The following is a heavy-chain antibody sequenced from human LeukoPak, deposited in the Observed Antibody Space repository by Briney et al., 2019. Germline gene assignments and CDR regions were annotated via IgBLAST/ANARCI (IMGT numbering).Heavy chain of an antibody. CDR3: AKDYDSSGYYGGAFDI. J-gene: IGHJ3*02. CDR2: ISGGGGAT. Sequence: GGSLRLSCAASGFTFTNYALTWVRQAPEKGLEWVSTISGGGGATYYAGSVKGRFTISRDNSKNTLYLQMNSLRAEDTAVYYCAKDYDSSGYYGGAFDIWGQGTMVTVSS. V-gene: IGHV3-23*01. D-gene: IGHD3-22*01. CDR1: GFTFTNYA.